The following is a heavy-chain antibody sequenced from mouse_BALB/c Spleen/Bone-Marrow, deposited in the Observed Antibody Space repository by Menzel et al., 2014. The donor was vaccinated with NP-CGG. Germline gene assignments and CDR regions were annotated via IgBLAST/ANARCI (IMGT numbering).Heavy chain of an antibody. CDR2: VNPYNGGT. V-gene: IGHV1-19*01. CDR1: GYTFTDYY. Sequence: EVQLQQSGPELVKPGASVKMSCEASGYTFTDYYMDWVKQSPGENFEWIGRVNPYNGGTNYNQKFKDKATLTVGKSSSTAYMELNTLTSEDSAVYYCARWNYYGPTYWGQGTLVTVSA. J-gene: IGHJ3*01. D-gene: IGHD1-1*01. CDR3: ARWNYYGPTY.